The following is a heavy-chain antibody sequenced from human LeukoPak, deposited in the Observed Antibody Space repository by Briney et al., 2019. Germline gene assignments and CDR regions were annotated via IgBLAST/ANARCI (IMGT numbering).Heavy chain of an antibody. J-gene: IGHJ5*02. CDR2: IYYSGST. Sequence: SETLSLTCTVSGGSISSYYWSWIRQPPGKGLEWIGYIYYSGSTNYNTSLKSRVTMSADTSKNQLSLKLSSVTAADTAVYYCARDRPLATVTTVDTYGFDPWGQGTLVTVSS. CDR1: GGSISSYY. CDR3: ARDRPLATVTTVDTYGFDP. V-gene: IGHV4-59*12. D-gene: IGHD4-17*01.